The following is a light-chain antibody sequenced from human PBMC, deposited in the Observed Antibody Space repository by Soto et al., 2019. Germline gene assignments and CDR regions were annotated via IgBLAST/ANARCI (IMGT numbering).Light chain of an antibody. CDR3: SSYTTSSTLV. CDR1: SSDVGGYNF. CDR2: EVT. J-gene: IGLJ1*01. Sequence: QSALTQPASVSGSPGQSITISCTGTSSDVGGYNFVSWFQQHPGKAPKLMIFEVTSRPSGVSNRFSGSKSGNTASLTISGLQPEDEADYYCSSYTTSSTLVFGTGPKLTVL. V-gene: IGLV2-14*03.